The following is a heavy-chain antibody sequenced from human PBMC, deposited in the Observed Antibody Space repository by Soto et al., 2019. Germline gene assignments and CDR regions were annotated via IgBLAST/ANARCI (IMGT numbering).Heavy chain of an antibody. CDR3: ARGRPSVVVTASRAEYFQH. Sequence: ASVKVSCKASGYTFTSYYMHWVRQAPGQGLEWMGIINPSGGSTSYAQKFQGRVTMTRDTSTSTVYMELSSLRSEDTAVYYCARGRPSVVVTASRAEYFQHWGQGTLVTVSS. J-gene: IGHJ1*01. D-gene: IGHD2-21*02. CDR2: INPSGGST. V-gene: IGHV1-46*03. CDR1: GYTFTSYY.